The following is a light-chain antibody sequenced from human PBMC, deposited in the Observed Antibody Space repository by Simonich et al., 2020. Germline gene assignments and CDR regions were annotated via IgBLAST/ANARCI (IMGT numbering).Light chain of an antibody. CDR2: EGS. J-gene: IGLJ3*02. CDR3: CSYAGSSTWV. V-gene: IGLV2-23*01. CDR1: SSDVGGYNY. Sequence: QSALTQPASVSGSPGQSITISCTGTSSDVGGYNYVSWYQQHPGKAPKLTIYEGSKRPSGVSNRFSGSKSGNTASLTTSGLQAEDEADYYCCSYAGSSTWVFGGGTKLTVL.